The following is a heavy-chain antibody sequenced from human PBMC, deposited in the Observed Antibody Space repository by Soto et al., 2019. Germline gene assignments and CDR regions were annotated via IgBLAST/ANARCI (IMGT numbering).Heavy chain of an antibody. Sequence: QVQLQQSGPGLVKPSETLSLTCSVSSGPTSSHNWGWIRQTPGRGLEWIGYVYSTGGTSYNPSLNSRVTTSADTSTNHISLTLPSVTAADTAVYYCVRQGIGNLPGLVDVWGQGTTVRVSS. D-gene: IGHD1-1*01. CDR2: VYSTGGT. CDR1: SGPTSSHN. V-gene: IGHV4-59*08. CDR3: VRQGIGNLPGLVDV. J-gene: IGHJ6*02.